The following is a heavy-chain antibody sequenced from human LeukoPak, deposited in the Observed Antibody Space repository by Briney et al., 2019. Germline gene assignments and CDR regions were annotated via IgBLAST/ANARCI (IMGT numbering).Heavy chain of an antibody. D-gene: IGHD6-13*01. J-gene: IGHJ4*02. CDR1: GFTFRSYW. Sequence: GGSLRLSCAASGFTFRSYWMGWVRQAPGKGLEWVANIKQDGSEKYYVDSVKGRFTISRDNAKNSLYLQMNSLRAEDTAVYYCARAVIAAAGTGGVAFDYWGQGTLVTVSS. V-gene: IGHV3-7*04. CDR2: IKQDGSEK. CDR3: ARAVIAAAGTGGVAFDY.